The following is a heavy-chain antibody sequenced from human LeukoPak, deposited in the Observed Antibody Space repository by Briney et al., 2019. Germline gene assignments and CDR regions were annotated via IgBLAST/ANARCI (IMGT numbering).Heavy chain of an antibody. D-gene: IGHD5-24*01. J-gene: IGHJ4*02. CDR1: GGSFSRYY. Sequence: SETLSLTCSVSGGSFSRYYWSWVRQPPGKGLEWIGYIYNNASTSYSPSLKSRLFMSVDTSTNKVSLKLRSVTEADTAIYYCAREGRDGYNEYWGQGTLVIVSS. CDR2: IYNNAST. V-gene: IGHV4-59*01. CDR3: AREGRDGYNEY.